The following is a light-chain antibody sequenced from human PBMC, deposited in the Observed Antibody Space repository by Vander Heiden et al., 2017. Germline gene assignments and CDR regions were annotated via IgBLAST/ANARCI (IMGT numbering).Light chain of an antibody. CDR3: QQYDSLPLT. V-gene: IGKV1-33*01. Sequence: DIQMTQSPSSLSASVGDRVTITCQASQDINNYLNWYQQKPGKAPELLIYDASNLETGVPSRFSGSGSGTDFTFTISSLQPEDIATYYCQQYDSLPLTFGGGTKVXIK. J-gene: IGKJ4*01. CDR1: QDINNY. CDR2: DAS.